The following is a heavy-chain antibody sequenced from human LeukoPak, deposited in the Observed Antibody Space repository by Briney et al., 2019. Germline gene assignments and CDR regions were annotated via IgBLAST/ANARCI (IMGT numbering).Heavy chain of an antibody. CDR3: ARGPPGRGRQWLNDNWFDP. V-gene: IGHV4-61*09. CDR1: GGSISSGSYY. J-gene: IGHJ5*02. Sequence: SQTLSLTCTVSGGSISSGSYYWSWIRQPAGKGLEWIGHIYTSGSTNYNPSLKSRVTISVDTSKNQFSLKLSSVTAADTAVYYCARGPPGRGRQWLNDNWFDPWGQGTLVTVSS. CDR2: IYTSGST. D-gene: IGHD6-19*01.